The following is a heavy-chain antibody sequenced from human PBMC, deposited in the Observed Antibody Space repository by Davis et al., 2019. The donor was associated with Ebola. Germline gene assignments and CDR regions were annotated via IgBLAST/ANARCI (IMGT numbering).Heavy chain of an antibody. CDR2: ISGSNGVI. D-gene: IGHD4-17*01. V-gene: IGHV3-48*02. J-gene: IGHJ3*02. CDR1: GFTFSSYN. Sequence: PGGSLRPSCPASGFTFSSYNLNWVRQAPGKGLEWISYISGSNGVIYYADSVKGRFTTSRDNAKSSLYLQMNSLRDEDTAVYYCATDKTTWHAFDIWGQGTMVSVSS. CDR3: ATDKTTWHAFDI.